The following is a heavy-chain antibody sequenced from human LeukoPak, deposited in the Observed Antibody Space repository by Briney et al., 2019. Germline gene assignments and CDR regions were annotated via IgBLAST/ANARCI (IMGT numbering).Heavy chain of an antibody. V-gene: IGHV4-4*02. CDR2: IYHSGST. Sequence: SETLSLTCAVSGGSISSSNWWSWVRQPPGKGLEWIGEIYHSGSTNYNPSLKSRVTISVDTSKNQFSLKLSSVTAADTAVYYCASRTTVVTPGAFDYWGQGTLVTVSS. J-gene: IGHJ4*02. D-gene: IGHD4-23*01. CDR3: ASRTTVVTPGAFDY. CDR1: GGSISSSNW.